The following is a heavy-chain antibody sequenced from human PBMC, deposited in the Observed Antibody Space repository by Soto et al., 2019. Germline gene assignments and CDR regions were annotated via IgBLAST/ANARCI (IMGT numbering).Heavy chain of an antibody. Sequence: SETLSLTCTVSGGSISSYYWSWIRQPPGKGLEWIGYIYYSGSTNYNPSLKSRVTISVDTSKNQFSLKLSSVTAADTAMYYCARLTMSNYHILTGFPAYWGQGTLVTVSS. CDR2: IYYSGST. CDR3: ARLTMSNYHILTGFPAY. CDR1: GGSISSYY. D-gene: IGHD3-9*01. V-gene: IGHV4-59*01. J-gene: IGHJ4*02.